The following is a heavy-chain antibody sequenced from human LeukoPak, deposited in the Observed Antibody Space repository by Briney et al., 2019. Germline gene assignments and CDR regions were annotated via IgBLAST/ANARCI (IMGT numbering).Heavy chain of an antibody. D-gene: IGHD3-10*01. Sequence: GGSLRLSCAASGFTFSIYWVHWVRQAPGKGLVWVSSINSDGSSTSYADSVKGRFTISRDNAKNTLYLQMNTLRAEDTAVYYCARGALVRGAYPRLDYWGQGTLVTVSS. CDR2: INSDGSST. CDR3: ARGALVRGAYPRLDY. CDR1: GFTFSIYW. J-gene: IGHJ4*02. V-gene: IGHV3-74*01.